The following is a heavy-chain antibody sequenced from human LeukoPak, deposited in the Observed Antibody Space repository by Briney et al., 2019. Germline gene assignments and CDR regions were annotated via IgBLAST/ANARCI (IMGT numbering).Heavy chain of an antibody. Sequence: SETLSLTCAVYGGSFSGYYWSWIRQPPGKGLEWIGEINHSGSTNYNPSLKSRVTISVDTSKNQFSLRLSSVTAADTAVYYCARGRGYCSSTSCYNTGYWYFDLWGRGTLVTVSS. D-gene: IGHD2-2*02. CDR3: ARGRGYCSSTSCYNTGYWYFDL. V-gene: IGHV4-34*01. CDR1: GGSFSGYY. J-gene: IGHJ2*01. CDR2: INHSGST.